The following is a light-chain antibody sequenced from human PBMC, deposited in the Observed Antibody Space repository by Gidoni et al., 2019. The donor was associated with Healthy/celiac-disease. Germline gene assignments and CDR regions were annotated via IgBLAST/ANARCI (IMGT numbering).Light chain of an antibody. J-gene: IGLJ2*01. V-gene: IGLV1-40*01. CDR1: SSNIGAGYD. CDR3: QSYDSSLSVV. Sequence: QSVLTHPPSVSAAPGQRVTISCTGSSSNIGAGYDVHWYQQLPGTAPKLLIYGNSNRPSGVPDRFSGSKSGTSASLAITGLQAEDEADYYCQSYDSSLSVVFGGGTKLTVL. CDR2: GNS.